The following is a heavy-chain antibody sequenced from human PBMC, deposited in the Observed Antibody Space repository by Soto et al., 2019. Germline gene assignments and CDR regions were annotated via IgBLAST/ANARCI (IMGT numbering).Heavy chain of an antibody. D-gene: IGHD4-17*01. V-gene: IGHV3-30*18. CDR3: AKDMGYGDSFDY. Sequence: QVQLVESGGGVVQPGRSLRLSCAASGFTFSSYGMHWVRQAPGKGLEWVAVISYDGSNKYYADSVKGRFTISRDNSKNTLYLQMYSLRAEDTAVYYCAKDMGYGDSFDYWGQGTLVTVSS. J-gene: IGHJ4*02. CDR1: GFTFSSYG. CDR2: ISYDGSNK.